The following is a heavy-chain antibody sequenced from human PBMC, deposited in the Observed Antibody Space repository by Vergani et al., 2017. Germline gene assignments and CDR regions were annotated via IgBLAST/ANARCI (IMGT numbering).Heavy chain of an antibody. V-gene: IGHV4-34*01. CDR3: ARGGQDSSSTSCYTLPFDY. Sequence: QVQLQQWGAGLLKPSETLSLTCAVSGGSFSGYYWSWIRQPPAKGLEWIGEINHSGSTIYNPSLKSRVTISVATSTNQFSLKLSSVTAADTAVYYCARGGQDSSSTSCYTLPFDYWGQGTLVAVSS. CDR2: INHSGST. J-gene: IGHJ4*02. CDR1: GGSFSGYY. D-gene: IGHD2-2*02.